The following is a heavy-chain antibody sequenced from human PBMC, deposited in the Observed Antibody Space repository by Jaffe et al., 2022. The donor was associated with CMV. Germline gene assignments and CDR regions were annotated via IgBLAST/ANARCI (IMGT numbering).Heavy chain of an antibody. J-gene: IGHJ4*02. D-gene: IGHD6-6*01. CDR1: DGSISSTSHY. V-gene: IGHV4-39*01. CDR2: LYYSGST. Sequence: QLQLQESGPGLVKPSETLSLTCNDADGSISSTSHYWGWIRQPPGKGLEWIGSLYYSGSTFYNPSLKSRVTISLDTSKNQFSLRLRSVTAADTAVYYCARPYSSSPYAYDYWGQGTLVTVSS. CDR3: ARPYSSSPYAYDY.